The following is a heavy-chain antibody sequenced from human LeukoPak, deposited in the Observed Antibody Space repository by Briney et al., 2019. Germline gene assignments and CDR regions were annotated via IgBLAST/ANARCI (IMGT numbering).Heavy chain of an antibody. CDR1: GYTFTGYY. J-gene: IGHJ4*02. D-gene: IGHD5-18*01. CDR2: INRNSGGT. CDR3: AREGAGTAMVKTHFDY. Sequence: ASVKVSCKASGYTFTGYYMHWVRQAPGQGLEWMGWINRNSGGTNYAQKFQGRVTITRDTSISTAYMELSRLRSDDTAVYYCAREGAGTAMVKTHFDYWGQGTLVTVSS. V-gene: IGHV1-2*02.